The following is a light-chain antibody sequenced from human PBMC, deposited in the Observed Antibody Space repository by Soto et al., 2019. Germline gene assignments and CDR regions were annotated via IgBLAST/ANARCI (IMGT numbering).Light chain of an antibody. Sequence: QSVLTQPPSVSGAPGQRVTISCTGSSSDIGAGYDVHWYQQLPGTAPKLLIYGNSNRPSGVPDRFSGSKSGTSASLAITGLQADDEAGYYCQSYDSSLSSSVFGGGTKLTVL. J-gene: IGLJ3*02. CDR2: GNS. V-gene: IGLV1-40*01. CDR1: SSDIGAGYD. CDR3: QSYDSSLSSSV.